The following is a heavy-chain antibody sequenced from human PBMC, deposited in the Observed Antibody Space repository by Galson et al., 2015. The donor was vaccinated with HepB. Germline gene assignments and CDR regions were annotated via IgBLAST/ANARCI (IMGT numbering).Heavy chain of an antibody. CDR3: ARARYSSSPPDY. D-gene: IGHD6-6*01. CDR1: GYTSSSYG. CDR2: ISVYNDNA. Sequence: SVKVSCKVSGYTSSSYGISWVRQAPGQGLEWMGWISVYNDNANYAQKLQGRVVMTTDTSTNTVYMELRSLKFDDTAVYYCARARYSSSPPDYWGQGTLVTVSS. J-gene: IGHJ4*02. V-gene: IGHV1-18*01.